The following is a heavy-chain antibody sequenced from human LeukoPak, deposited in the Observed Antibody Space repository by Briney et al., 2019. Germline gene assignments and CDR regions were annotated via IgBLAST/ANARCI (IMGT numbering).Heavy chain of an antibody. J-gene: IGHJ4*02. V-gene: IGHV3-7*03. CDR1: GLTFSNYW. CDR3: AKDRIGKYHGDYDSIDY. D-gene: IGHD3-9*01. Sequence: PGGSLRLSCAASGLTFSNYWMNWVRQAPGKGLEWVANIKQDGSEQYYVDSVKGRFSISRDNAKKSPFLEMNNLRLEDTALYYCAKDRIGKYHGDYDSIDYWGQGALVIVSS. CDR2: IKQDGSEQ.